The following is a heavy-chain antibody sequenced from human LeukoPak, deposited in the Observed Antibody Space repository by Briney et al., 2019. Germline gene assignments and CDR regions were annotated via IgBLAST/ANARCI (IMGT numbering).Heavy chain of an antibody. J-gene: IGHJ6*03. CDR3: ARHRGRLRGYYYYYYMDV. V-gene: IGHV4-34*01. Sequence: SETLSLTCAVYGGSFSGYYWSWIRQPPGKGLEWIGEINHSGSTNYNPSLKSRVTISVDTSKNQFSLKLSSVTAADTAVYYCARHRGRLRGYYYYYYMDVWGKGTTVTISS. CDR2: INHSGST. D-gene: IGHD5-12*01. CDR1: GGSFSGYY.